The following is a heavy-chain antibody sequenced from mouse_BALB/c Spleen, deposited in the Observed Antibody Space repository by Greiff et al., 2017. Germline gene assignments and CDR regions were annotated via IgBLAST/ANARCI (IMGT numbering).Heavy chain of an antibody. J-gene: IGHJ4*01. V-gene: IGHV5-9*03. CDR2: ISSGGGNT. CDR3: ARYPNYGSSYGAMDY. D-gene: IGHD1-1*01. Sequence: EVQGVESGGGLVQPGGSLKLSCAASGFTFSSYTMSWVRQTPEKRLEWVATISSGGGNTYYPDSVKGRFTISRDNAKNNLYLQMSSLRSEDTALYYCARYPNYGSSYGAMDYWGQGTSVTVSS. CDR1: GFTFSSYT.